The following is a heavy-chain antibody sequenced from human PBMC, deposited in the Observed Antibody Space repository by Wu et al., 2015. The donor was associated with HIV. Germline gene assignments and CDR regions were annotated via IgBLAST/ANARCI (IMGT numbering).Heavy chain of an antibody. V-gene: IGHV1-2*02. CDR3: ARGGTTHNYWYFDL. Sequence: QVQLVQSGAEVKKPGASVKVSCKASGYTFTSYGISWVRQAPGQGLEWMGWINPNSGGTNYAQKFQGRVTMTRDTSISTAYMELSRLRSDDTAVYYCARGGTTHNYWYFDLWGRGTLVTVSS. CDR1: GYTFTSYG. J-gene: IGHJ2*01. CDR2: INPNSGGT. D-gene: IGHD1-7*01.